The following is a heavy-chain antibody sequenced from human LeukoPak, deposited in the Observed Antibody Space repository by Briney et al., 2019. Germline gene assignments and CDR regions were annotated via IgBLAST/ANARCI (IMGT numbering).Heavy chain of an antibody. CDR2: IYHSGST. J-gene: IGHJ4*02. CDR3: AREDGAVAGSGPIDY. V-gene: IGHV4-4*02. CDR1: GGSISSSNW. D-gene: IGHD6-19*01. Sequence: SETLSLTCAVSGGSISSSNWWSWVRQPPGKGLEWIGEIYHSGSTNYNPSLKSRVTISVDTSKNQFSLKLSSVTAADTAVYYCAREDGAVAGSGPIDYWGQGTLVTVSS.